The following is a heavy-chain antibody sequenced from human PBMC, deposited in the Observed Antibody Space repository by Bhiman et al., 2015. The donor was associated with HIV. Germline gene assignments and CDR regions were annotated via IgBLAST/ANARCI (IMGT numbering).Heavy chain of an antibody. CDR1: GFTFSSYG. CDR3: AKDLHDSSGLHFFDY. CDR2: IWYDGSNK. Sequence: QVRLVESGGRVVQPGGSLRLSCVASGFTFSSYGMHWVRQTPGKGLEWVAVIWYDGSNKHYAESVKGRFTISRDNSKNTLYLQMNSLRAEDTAVYYCAKDLHDSSGLHFFDYWGQGTLVTVSS. J-gene: IGHJ4*02. V-gene: IGHV3-33*06. D-gene: IGHD3-22*01.